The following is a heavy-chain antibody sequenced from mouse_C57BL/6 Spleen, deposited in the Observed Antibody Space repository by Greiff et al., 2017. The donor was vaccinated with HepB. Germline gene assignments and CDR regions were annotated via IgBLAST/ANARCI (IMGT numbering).Heavy chain of an antibody. CDR1: GFNIKDYY. CDR2: IDPEDGET. D-gene: IGHD2-3*01. V-gene: IGHV14-2*01. Sequence: VTLKVSGAELVKPGASVKLSCTASGFNIKDYYMHWVKQRTEQGLEWIGRIDPEDGETKYAPKFQGKATITADTSSNTAYLQRSSLTSEDTAVYYCARGGVYDGYYEGFAYWGQGTLVTVSA. J-gene: IGHJ3*01. CDR3: ARGGVYDGYYEGFAY.